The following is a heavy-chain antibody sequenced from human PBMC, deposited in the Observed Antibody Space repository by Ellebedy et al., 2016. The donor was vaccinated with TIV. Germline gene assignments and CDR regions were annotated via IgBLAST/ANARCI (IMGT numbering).Heavy chain of an antibody. D-gene: IGHD2-15*01. CDR1: GFTFSFYW. CDR3: AKDRGSDWYYDL. Sequence: GGSLRLXCAASGFTFSFYWMGWVRQAPGKGLEWVANIKQDGSEKHYADSVKGRFTISRDNSKKTLYLQMNSLRDEDTAVYYCAKDRGSDWYYDLWGRGTLVTVSS. CDR2: IKQDGSEK. V-gene: IGHV3-7*01. J-gene: IGHJ2*01.